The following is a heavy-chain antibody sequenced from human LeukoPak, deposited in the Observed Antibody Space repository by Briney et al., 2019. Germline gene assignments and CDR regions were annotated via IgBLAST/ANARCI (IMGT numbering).Heavy chain of an antibody. V-gene: IGHV4-38-2*01. Sequence: SETLSLTCAVSGYSISSGYYWGWIRQPPGKGLEWIGSIYHSGSTYYNPSLKSRVTISVDTSKNQFSLKLSSVTAADTAVYHCARVGPRGSYGFDYWGQGTLVTVSS. CDR2: IYHSGST. CDR3: ARVGPRGSYGFDY. J-gene: IGHJ4*02. D-gene: IGHD5-18*01. CDR1: GYSISSGYY.